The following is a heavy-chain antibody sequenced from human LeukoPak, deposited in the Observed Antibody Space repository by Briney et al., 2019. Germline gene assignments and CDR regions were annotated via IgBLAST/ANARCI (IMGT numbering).Heavy chain of an antibody. CDR3: ARGGPYYGS. V-gene: IGHV4-59*01. Sequence: SETLSLTCTVSGCSISSYYWSWIRQPPGKGLEWIGYIYYSGSTNYNPSLKSRVTISVHTSKNQFSLKLSSVTAADTAVYYCARGGPYYGSWGQGTLVTVSS. CDR2: IYYSGST. J-gene: IGHJ5*02. CDR1: GCSISSYY. D-gene: IGHD3-10*01.